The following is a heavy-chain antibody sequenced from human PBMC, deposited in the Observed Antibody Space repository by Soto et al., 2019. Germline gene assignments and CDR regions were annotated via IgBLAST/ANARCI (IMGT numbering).Heavy chain of an antibody. Sequence: GESLKISCKGSGYSFTSYWIGWVRQMPGKGLEWLGIIYPGDSDTRYSPSFQGQVTISADKSISTAYLQWSSLKASDTAMYYCARTSAAGKYYYGMDVWGQGTTVTVS. J-gene: IGHJ6*02. CDR1: GYSFTSYW. D-gene: IGHD6-13*01. CDR2: IYPGDSDT. CDR3: ARTSAAGKYYYGMDV. V-gene: IGHV5-51*01.